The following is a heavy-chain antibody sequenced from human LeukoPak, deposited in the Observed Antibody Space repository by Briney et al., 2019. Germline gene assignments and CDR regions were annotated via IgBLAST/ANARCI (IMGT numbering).Heavy chain of an antibody. CDR1: GGSISSYY. CDR2: IYYSGST. D-gene: IGHD3-10*01. J-gene: IGHJ5*02. Sequence: SETLSLTCTVSGGSISSYYWSWIRQPPGKGLEWIGYIYYSGSTNYNPSLKSRVTISVDTSKNQFSLKLSSVTAADTAVYCCARFGLGPLDPWGQGTLVTVSS. V-gene: IGHV4-59*01. CDR3: ARFGLGPLDP.